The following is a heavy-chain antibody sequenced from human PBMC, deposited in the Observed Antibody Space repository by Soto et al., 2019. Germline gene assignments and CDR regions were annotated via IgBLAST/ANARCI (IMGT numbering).Heavy chain of an antibody. D-gene: IGHD6-19*01. CDR1: GGTFSSDA. CDR3: ARASGYVSGGYHDY. V-gene: IGHV1-69*01. Sequence: QVQLVQSGAEVRKPGSSVKVSCKASGGTFSSDAVSWLRQAPGQGLEWMGGLIPILGTTHYAQKFQGRVTINADESTTTAYMELSSLRSDDTAVYYCARASGYVSGGYHDYWGQGTRVTVSS. CDR2: LIPILGTT. J-gene: IGHJ4*02.